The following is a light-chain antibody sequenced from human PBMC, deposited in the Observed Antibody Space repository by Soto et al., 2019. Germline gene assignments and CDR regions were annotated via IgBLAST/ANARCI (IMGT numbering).Light chain of an antibody. Sequence: DIQITQSPSTLSSSVRETFTITCRASQSVSTWLAWYQQKPGRAPQLLIYDASRLKTGVPSRFSGSGSGTEFTLTITRLQPDDFATYHCQQYNTLSLTFGGGTKVDIK. J-gene: IGKJ4*01. CDR3: QQYNTLSLT. V-gene: IGKV1-5*01. CDR1: QSVSTW. CDR2: DAS.